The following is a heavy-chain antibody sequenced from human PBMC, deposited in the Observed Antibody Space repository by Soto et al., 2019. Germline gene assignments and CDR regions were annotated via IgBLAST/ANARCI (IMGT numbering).Heavy chain of an antibody. CDR3: AARHFWSGPWNDQRLDY. CDR2: INPQSGGS. D-gene: IGHD3-3*02. J-gene: IGHJ4*02. Sequence: GASVKVSCKASGYLFSNYFMHWVRQAPRQGLEWMGYINPQSGGSKYEDNFQDRVTMTRDTPKTTVYMELRGMTSDETAVYYCAARHFWSGPWNDQRLDYWGQGTLVTVSS. CDR1: GYLFSNYF. V-gene: IGHV1-2*02.